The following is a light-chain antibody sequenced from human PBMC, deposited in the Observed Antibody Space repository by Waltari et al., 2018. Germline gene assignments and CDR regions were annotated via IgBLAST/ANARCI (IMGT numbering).Light chain of an antibody. CDR2: AAS. Sequence: EILMTQSPATLSVSPGDRATLSCRASQSVGSNLAWYQQKPGQAPRLLIYAASTRATGIPARFSGSGSGTEFTLTISSLQSEDFAVYYCQQYNSWPLTFGGGTKVEIK. CDR3: QQYNSWPLT. CDR1: QSVGSN. V-gene: IGKV3-15*01. J-gene: IGKJ4*01.